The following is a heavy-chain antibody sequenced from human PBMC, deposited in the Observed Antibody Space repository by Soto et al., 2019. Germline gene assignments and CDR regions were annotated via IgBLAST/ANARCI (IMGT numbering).Heavy chain of an antibody. CDR2: IHAGNGNT. CDR3: ARESGSSGWYHFDY. J-gene: IGHJ4*02. V-gene: IGHV1-3*05. CDR1: GYTFTTYA. D-gene: IGHD6-19*01. Sequence: QVQLVQSGAEEKKPGASVKVSCKASGYTFTTYAIHWVRQAPGQTLEWMGWIHAGNGNTKYSQNFQGRVTITRDTYASTAYMELSSLRSEDTAVYYCARESGSSGWYHFDYWGQGTLATVSS.